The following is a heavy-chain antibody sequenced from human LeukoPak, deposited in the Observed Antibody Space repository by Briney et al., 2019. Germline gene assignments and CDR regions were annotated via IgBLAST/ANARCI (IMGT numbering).Heavy chain of an antibody. J-gene: IGHJ6*03. Sequence: SETLSLTCTVSGGSISSGSYYWSWIRQPAGKGLEWIGRIYTSGITNYSPSLRSRVTMSLDTSKNQFSLKMSSVTAADTAVYYCARYLVGPLVGSYYSHYMDVWGKGTTVTISS. CDR3: ARYLVGPLVGSYYSHYMDV. CDR1: GGSISSGSYY. D-gene: IGHD2-2*01. CDR2: IYTSGIT. V-gene: IGHV4-61*02.